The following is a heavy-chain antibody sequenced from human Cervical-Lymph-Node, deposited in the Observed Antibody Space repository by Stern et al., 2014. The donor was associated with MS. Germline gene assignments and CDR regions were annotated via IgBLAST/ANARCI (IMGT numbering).Heavy chain of an antibody. J-gene: IGHJ3*01. CDR2: ISYDGSNK. CDR3: AAYCSGGSCYFV. D-gene: IGHD2-15*01. Sequence: QVQLVQYGGGVVQPGWSLRLSCAASGFTFSSYAMHWVRQAPGKGLEWVAVISYDGSNKYYADSVKGRFTISRDNSKNTLYLQMNSLRAEDTAVYYCAAYCSGGSCYFVWGQGTMVTVSS. CDR1: GFTFSSYA. V-gene: IGHV3-30*01.